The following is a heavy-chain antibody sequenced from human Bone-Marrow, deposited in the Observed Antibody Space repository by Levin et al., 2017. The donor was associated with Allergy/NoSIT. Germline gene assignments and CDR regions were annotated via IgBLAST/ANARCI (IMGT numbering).Heavy chain of an antibody. J-gene: IGHJ4*02. D-gene: IGHD3-10*01. V-gene: IGHV3-15*01. Sequence: GESLKISCAASGFTFSNAWMSWVRQAPGKGLEWVGRIKGKGDGGTIDYSAPVKGSFTISRDDSKSTLFLQMSSLETEDTAVYYCTTSFGNWGQGTLVTVSS. CDR1: GFTFSNAW. CDR3: TTSFGN. CDR2: IKGKGDGGTI.